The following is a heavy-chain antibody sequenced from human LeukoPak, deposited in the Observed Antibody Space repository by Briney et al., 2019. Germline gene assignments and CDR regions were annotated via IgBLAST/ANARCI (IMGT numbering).Heavy chain of an antibody. CDR2: IYPGDSDT. Sequence: RGESLKISCQGSGYTFTSYWIGWVRQMPGKGLEWMGIIYPGDSDTRYSPSFQGQVTISADKSIRTAYLQWSSLKASGTAMYYCARLRYDSSGSMYNWFDPWGQGTLVTVSS. V-gene: IGHV5-51*01. CDR1: GYTFTSYW. CDR3: ARLRYDSSGSMYNWFDP. J-gene: IGHJ5*02. D-gene: IGHD3-22*01.